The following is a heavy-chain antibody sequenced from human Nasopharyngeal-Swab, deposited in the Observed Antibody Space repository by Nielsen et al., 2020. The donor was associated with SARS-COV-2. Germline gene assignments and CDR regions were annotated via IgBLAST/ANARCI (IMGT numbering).Heavy chain of an antibody. J-gene: IGHJ5*02. CDR2: IYTSGST. D-gene: IGHD6-19*01. CDR3: ARVGVAVAGAYNWFDP. V-gene: IGHV4-4*07. Sequence: SETLSLTCTVSGGSISSYYWGWIRQPAGKGLEWIGRIYTSGSTNYNPSLKSRVTMSVDTSKNQFSLKLSSVTAADTAVYYCARVGVAVAGAYNWFDPWGQGTLVTVSS. CDR1: GGSISSYY.